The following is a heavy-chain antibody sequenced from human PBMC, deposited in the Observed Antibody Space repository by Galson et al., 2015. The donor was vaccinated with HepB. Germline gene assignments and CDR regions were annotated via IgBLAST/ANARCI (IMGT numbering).Heavy chain of an antibody. CDR2: IYYSGST. J-gene: IGHJ4*02. V-gene: IGHV4-39*01. Sequence: ETLSLTCTVSGGSISSDGYYWSWIRQHPGKGLEWIGSIYYSGSTYYNPSLKSRVTISVDTSKNQFSLKLSSVTAADTAVYYCARITGIYPFDYWGQGTLVTVSS. D-gene: IGHD1-20*01. CDR1: GGSISSDGYY. CDR3: ARITGIYPFDY.